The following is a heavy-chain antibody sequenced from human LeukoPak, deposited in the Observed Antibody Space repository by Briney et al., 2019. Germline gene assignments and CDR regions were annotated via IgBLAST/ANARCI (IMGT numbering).Heavy chain of an antibody. CDR2: ISSSSSYI. CDR3: ARESGYSGYDPGYFDY. V-gene: IGHV3-21*04. CDR1: GFTFSNYG. J-gene: IGHJ4*02. Sequence: GGSLRLSCAASGFTFSNYGMNWVRQAPGKGLEWVSFISSSSSYIYYADSVRGRFTISRDNAKNTLYLQMNSLRAEDTALYYCARESGYSGYDPGYFDYWGQGTLVTVSS. D-gene: IGHD5-12*01.